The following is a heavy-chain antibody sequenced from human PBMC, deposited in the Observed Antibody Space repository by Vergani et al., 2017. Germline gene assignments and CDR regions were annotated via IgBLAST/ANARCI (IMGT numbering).Heavy chain of an antibody. CDR2: IYYSGST. Sequence: QVQLQESGPGLVKPSETLSLTCTVSGGPISSYYWSWIRQPPGKGLEWIGYIYYSGSTNYNPSLKSRVTISVDTAKNQFALKLSSVTAADTAVYYCAREFRVRGVIKGYYYGMDVWGQGP. D-gene: IGHD3-10*01. CDR3: AREFRVRGVIKGYYYGMDV. CDR1: GGPISSYY. J-gene: IGHJ6*02. V-gene: IGHV4-59*01.